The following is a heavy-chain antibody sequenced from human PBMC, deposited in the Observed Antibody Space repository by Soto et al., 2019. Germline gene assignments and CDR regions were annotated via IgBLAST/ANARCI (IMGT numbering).Heavy chain of an antibody. V-gene: IGHV4-34*01. CDR3: ASSRVLSYYYYMDV. CDR1: GGSFSGYY. CDR2: INHSGST. J-gene: IGHJ6*03. Sequence: QVQLQQWGAGLLKPSETLSLTCAVYGGSFSGYYWSWIRQPPGKGLEWIGEINHSGSTNYNPSLKRRVTISVDTSKNQFSLKLSSVTAADPAVYYCASSRVLSYYYYMDVWGKGTTVTVSS. D-gene: IGHD3-3*01.